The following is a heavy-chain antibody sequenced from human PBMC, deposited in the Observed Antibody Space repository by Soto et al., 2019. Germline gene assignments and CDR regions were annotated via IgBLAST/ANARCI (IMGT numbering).Heavy chain of an antibody. D-gene: IGHD2-8*02. CDR1: GFTFSDHF. CDR2: SRNRANYYTT. J-gene: IGHJ1*01. Sequence: LRLSCAASGFTFSDHFMDWVRQAPGKGLEWVARSRNRANYYTTEYAASVRGRFTVSRDGSKISLYLQMSSLKTEDTAVYYCAGGATGRAPFQHWGRGTLVTVSS. V-gene: IGHV3-72*01. CDR3: AGGATGRAPFQH.